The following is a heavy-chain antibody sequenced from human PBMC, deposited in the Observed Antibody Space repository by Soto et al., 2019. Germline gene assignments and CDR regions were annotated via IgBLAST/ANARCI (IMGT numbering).Heavy chain of an antibody. CDR2: IYHSGST. D-gene: IGHD3-9*01. CDR3: ARGPPYYDILTGYYDPPYDYYYMDV. CDR1: SGSISSSNW. J-gene: IGHJ6*03. Sequence: TSETLSLTCAVSSGSISSSNWWSWVRQPPGKGLEWIGEIYHSGSTNYNPSLKSRVTISVDKSKNQFSLKLSSVTAADTAVYYCARGPPYYDILTGYYDPPYDYYYMDVWGKGTTVTVSS. V-gene: IGHV4-4*02.